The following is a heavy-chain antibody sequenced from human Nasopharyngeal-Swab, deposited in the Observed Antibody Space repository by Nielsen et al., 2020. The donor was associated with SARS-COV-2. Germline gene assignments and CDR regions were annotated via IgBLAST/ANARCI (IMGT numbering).Heavy chain of an antibody. V-gene: IGHV3-21*01. Sequence: PGTRLEWVSAISGSGGSTYYADSVKGRFTISRDNAKNSLYLQMNSLRAEDTAVYYCASDPYYDTSDDAFDIWGQGTMVTVSS. J-gene: IGHJ3*02. CDR2: ISGSGGST. CDR3: ASDPYYDTSDDAFDI. D-gene: IGHD3-22*01.